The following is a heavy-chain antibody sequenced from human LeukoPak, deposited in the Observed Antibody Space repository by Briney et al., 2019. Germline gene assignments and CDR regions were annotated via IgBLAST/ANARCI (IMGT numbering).Heavy chain of an antibody. CDR1: GFTVSSNY. CDR3: ARGPLSSTSVYYFDY. CDR2: IYSGGST. J-gene: IGHJ4*02. D-gene: IGHD2-2*01. V-gene: IGHV3-66*02. Sequence: GGSLRLSCAASGFTVSSNYMSWVRQAPGKGLEWVSVIYSGGSTYYADSVKGRFTVSRDNSKNTLYLQMNSLRAEDTAVYYCARGPLSSTSVYYFDYWGQGTLVTVSS.